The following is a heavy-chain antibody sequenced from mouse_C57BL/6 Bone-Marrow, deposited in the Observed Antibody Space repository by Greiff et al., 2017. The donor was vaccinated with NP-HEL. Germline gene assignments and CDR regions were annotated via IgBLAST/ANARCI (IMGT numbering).Heavy chain of an antibody. CDR1: GYTFTSYW. Sequence: VQLQESGAELAKPGASVKLSCKASGYTFTSYWMHWVKQRPGQGLEWIGYINPSSGYTKYNQKFKDKATLTADKSSSTAYMQLSSLTYADSAVYYCAIYYGNYGGFYYYAMDYWGQGTSVTVSS. D-gene: IGHD2-1*01. V-gene: IGHV1-7*01. CDR2: INPSSGYT. J-gene: IGHJ4*01. CDR3: AIYYGNYGGFYYYAMDY.